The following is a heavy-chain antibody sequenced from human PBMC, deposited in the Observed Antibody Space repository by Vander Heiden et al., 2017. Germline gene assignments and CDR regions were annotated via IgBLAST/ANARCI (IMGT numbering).Heavy chain of an antibody. J-gene: IGHJ4*02. D-gene: IGHD1-26*01. V-gene: IGHV3-21*01. Sequence: EVHLVESGGGLVKPGGSLRLSCVASGFTFSSYSMIWVRQAPGKGLEWVSSIGTSTTYIYDADAGKGRCTISRDNAKNALYLQVDSLRDEDTAVYYCARGPWERRDGWFDFWGQGNLVTVSS. CDR3: ARGPWERRDGWFDF. CDR1: GFTFSSYS. CDR2: IGTSTTYI.